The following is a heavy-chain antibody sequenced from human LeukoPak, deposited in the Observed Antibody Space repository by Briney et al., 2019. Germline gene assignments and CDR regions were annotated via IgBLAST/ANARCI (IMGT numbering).Heavy chain of an antibody. D-gene: IGHD5-18*01. CDR1: GDSISSNSS. J-gene: IGHJ3*02. Sequence: SQTLLLTCAIFGDSISSNSSWNWIRQSPSRGLEWLGRTYYRSKWYNDYVVSVKSRVNINPDTSKNQFSLQLNSVTPEDTAVYYCARGGQGDGYSADEAFDIWGQGTMVTVS. CDR3: ARGGQGDGYSADEAFDI. CDR2: TYYRSKWYN. V-gene: IGHV6-1*01.